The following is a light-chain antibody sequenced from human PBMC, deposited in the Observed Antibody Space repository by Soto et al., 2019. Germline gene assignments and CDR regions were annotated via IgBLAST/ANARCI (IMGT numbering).Light chain of an antibody. CDR1: QSLLNSGGKTY. CDR3: MQSAQRCT. V-gene: IGKV2D-29*01. CDR2: EVS. Sequence: EIVLLQTPLSLLVTPGQQASISCQSSQSLLNSGGKTYLYGYLQRPGQAPRLLIYEVSNRFSRVRDRFSGSGSGTDFTLKISRVEAEDVAVYYCMQSAQRCTFGQGTKVDIK. J-gene: IGKJ2*02.